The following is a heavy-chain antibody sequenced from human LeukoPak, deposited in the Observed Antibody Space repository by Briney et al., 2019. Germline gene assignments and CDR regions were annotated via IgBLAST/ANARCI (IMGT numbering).Heavy chain of an antibody. V-gene: IGHV4-39*01. CDR3: ANSYNFDY. Sequence: PSETLSLTCTVPGGSISSSSYYWGWIRQPPGKGLEWIGSIYYSGSTYYNPSLKSRVTISVATSKNQFSLKLSSVTAADTAVYYCANSYNFDYWGQGTLVTVSS. CDR1: GGSISSSSYY. J-gene: IGHJ4*02. CDR2: IYYSGST. D-gene: IGHD5-24*01.